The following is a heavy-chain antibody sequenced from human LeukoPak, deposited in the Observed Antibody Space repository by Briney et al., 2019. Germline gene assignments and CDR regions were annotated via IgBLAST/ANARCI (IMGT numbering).Heavy chain of an antibody. J-gene: IGHJ3*02. CDR2: INSDGSST. CDR3: AKDDFWSPKGAFDI. V-gene: IGHV3-74*01. D-gene: IGHD3-3*01. CDR1: GFTFSSSW. Sequence: GGSLRLSCAASGFTFSSSWMHWVRQAPEKGLVWVSRINSDGSSTSYADSVKGRSTISRDNSKNTLYLQMNSLRAEDTAVYYCAKDDFWSPKGAFDIWGQGTMVTVSS.